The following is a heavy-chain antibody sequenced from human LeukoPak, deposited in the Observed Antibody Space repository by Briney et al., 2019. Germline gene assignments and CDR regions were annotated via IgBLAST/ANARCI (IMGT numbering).Heavy chain of an antibody. Sequence: ASVKVSCKASGYTFTSYGISWVRQAPGQGLEWMGWISAYNGNTNYARKLQGRVTMTTDTSTSTAYMELRSLRSDDTAVYYCAREPMVPGGVWFDPWGQGTLVTVSS. V-gene: IGHV1-18*01. CDR3: AREPMVPGGVWFDP. J-gene: IGHJ5*02. D-gene: IGHD4/OR15-4a*01. CDR1: GYTFTSYG. CDR2: ISAYNGNT.